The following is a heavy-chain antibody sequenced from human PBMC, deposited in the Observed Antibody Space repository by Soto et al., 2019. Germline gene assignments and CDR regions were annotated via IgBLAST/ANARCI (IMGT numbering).Heavy chain of an antibody. V-gene: IGHV3-23*01. CDR2: ISGSGGST. Sequence: ESGGGLVQPGGSLRLSCAASGFTFSSYAMSWVRQAPGKGLEWVSAISGSGGSTYYADSVKGRFTISRDNSKNTLYLQMNSLRAEDTAVYYCAKRMITFGGVIGTVDIWGQGTMVTVSS. D-gene: IGHD3-16*02. J-gene: IGHJ3*02. CDR3: AKRMITFGGVIGTVDI. CDR1: GFTFSSYA.